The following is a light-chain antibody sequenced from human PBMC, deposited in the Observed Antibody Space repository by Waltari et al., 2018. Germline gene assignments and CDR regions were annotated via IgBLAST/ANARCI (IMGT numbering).Light chain of an antibody. J-gene: IGKJ1*01. CDR2: AAS. CDR3: LQDYNYPRT. Sequence: AIQLTHSPSSLSASVGDRPPITCRASHGISNDLGWYQQKPGKAPKFLIYAASSLQTGVPARFSGSGSGTDFTLTISSLQPEDFATYYCLQDYNYPRTFGQGTKVDIK. CDR1: HGISND. V-gene: IGKV1-6*01.